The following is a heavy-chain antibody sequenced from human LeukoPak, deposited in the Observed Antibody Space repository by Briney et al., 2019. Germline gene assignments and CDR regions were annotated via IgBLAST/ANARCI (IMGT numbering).Heavy chain of an antibody. V-gene: IGHV4-30-4*08. CDR1: GGSISSGDYY. Sequence: QTLSLTCTVSGGSISSGDYYWSWLRPPPGKGLEWIGYIYYSGSTYYNPSLKSRVTISVDTSKNQFSLKLSSVTAADTAVYYCARTRAYYDFWSGYFFDYWGQGTLVTVSS. CDR3: ARTRAYYDFWSGYFFDY. J-gene: IGHJ4*02. D-gene: IGHD3-3*01. CDR2: IYYSGST.